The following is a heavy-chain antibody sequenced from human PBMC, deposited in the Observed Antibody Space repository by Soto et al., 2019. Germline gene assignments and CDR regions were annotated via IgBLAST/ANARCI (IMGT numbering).Heavy chain of an antibody. V-gene: IGHV3-23*01. Sequence: GGSLRLSCAASGFTFSTSGMSWVRQAPGKGLEWVSSISDSGVNTLYADSVRGRFTISRDNSKNTLYLHMNSLRADDTAIFYCAKGAAIELLGDYWGQGILVTVSS. CDR3: AKGAAIELLGDY. CDR2: ISDSGVNT. CDR1: GFTFSTSG. J-gene: IGHJ4*02. D-gene: IGHD2-15*01.